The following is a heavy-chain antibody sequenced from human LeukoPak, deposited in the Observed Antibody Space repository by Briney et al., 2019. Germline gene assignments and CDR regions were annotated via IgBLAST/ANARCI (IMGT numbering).Heavy chain of an antibody. D-gene: IGHD3-10*01. J-gene: IGHJ6*02. CDR1: GFTVSSNY. Sequence: GGSLRLSCAASGFTVSSNYMSWVRQAPGKGLEWVSVIYSGGSTYYADSVKGRFTISRDNSKNTLYLQMNSLRAEDTAVYYCARAEGSGSYYSMDVWGQGTTVTVSS. V-gene: IGHV3-53*01. CDR2: IYSGGST. CDR3: ARAEGSGSYYSMDV.